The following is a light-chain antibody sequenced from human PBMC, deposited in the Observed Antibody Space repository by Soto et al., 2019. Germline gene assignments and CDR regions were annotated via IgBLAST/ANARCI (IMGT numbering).Light chain of an antibody. J-gene: IGKJ1*01. CDR1: QGVFSN. CDR3: LQYHNWPRT. CDR2: GAS. Sequence: EIVMTQSPATLSVSPGERATLSCRASQGVFSNLAWYQQKPGQAPRLLIYGASTSASALPARFSGRGSGTDFTLTISRLQSEDFAVYFCLQYHNWPRTFGQGTKVDVK. V-gene: IGKV3D-15*01.